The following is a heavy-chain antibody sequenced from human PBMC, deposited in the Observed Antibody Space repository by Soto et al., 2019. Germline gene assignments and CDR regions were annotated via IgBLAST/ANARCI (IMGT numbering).Heavy chain of an antibody. V-gene: IGHV1-8*01. J-gene: IGHJ2*01. CDR2: MNPNSGNT. CDR3: ARGRVVVAATPNRYWYFDL. Sequence: QVQLVQSGAEVKKPGASVKVSCKASGYTFTSYDINWVRQATGQGLEWMGWMNPNSGNTGYAQKFQGRVTMTRNTSISTAYMELSSLRSEETAVYYCARGRVVVAATPNRYWYFDLWGRGTLVTVSS. CDR1: GYTFTSYD. D-gene: IGHD2-15*01.